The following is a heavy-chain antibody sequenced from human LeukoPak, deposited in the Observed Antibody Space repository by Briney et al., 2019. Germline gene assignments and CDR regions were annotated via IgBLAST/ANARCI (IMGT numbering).Heavy chain of an antibody. V-gene: IGHV4-34*01. CDR2: IYYSGST. J-gene: IGHJ6*03. D-gene: IGHD6-6*01. CDR1: GGSFSGYY. CDR3: ARVGEQLDYYMDV. Sequence: PSETLSLTCAVYGGSFSGYYWSWIRQPPGKGLEWIGSIYYSGSTYYNPSLKSRVTISVDTSKNQFSLKLSSVTAADTAVYYCARVGEQLDYYMDVWGKGTTVTVSS.